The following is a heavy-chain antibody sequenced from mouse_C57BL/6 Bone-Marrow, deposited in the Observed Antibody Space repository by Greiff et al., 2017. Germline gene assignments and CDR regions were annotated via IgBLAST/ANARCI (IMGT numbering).Heavy chain of an antibody. J-gene: IGHJ2*01. CDR3: ARVVASRYYFDY. CDR1: GFTFSSYA. CDR2: ISDGGSYT. V-gene: IGHV5-4*01. Sequence: EVQLVESGGGLVKPGGSLKLSCAASGFTFSSYAMSWVRQTPEKRLEWVATISDGGSYTYYPDNVKGRFTISRDNAKNNLYLQMSHLKSEDTAMYYCARVVASRYYFDYWGQGTTLTVSS. D-gene: IGHD1-1*01.